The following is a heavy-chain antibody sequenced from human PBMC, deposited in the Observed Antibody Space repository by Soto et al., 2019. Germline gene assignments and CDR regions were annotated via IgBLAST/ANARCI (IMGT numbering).Heavy chain of an antibody. Sequence: QVQVVQSGAEVKKPGASVKVSCKASGYTFTTYAIHWVRQAPGQSLEWMGWINTGNGNTYYSQKMQARVTITRDTSASTAYMEWSRRRSEDTAVYYCARSRVRGGYYFDYWGQGARVTVSS. J-gene: IGHJ4*02. V-gene: IGHV1-3*04. CDR3: ARSRVRGGYYFDY. D-gene: IGHD3-16*01. CDR1: GYTFTTYA. CDR2: INTGNGNT.